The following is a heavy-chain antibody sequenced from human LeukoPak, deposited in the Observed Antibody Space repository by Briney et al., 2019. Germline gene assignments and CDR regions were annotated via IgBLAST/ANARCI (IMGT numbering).Heavy chain of an antibody. J-gene: IGHJ4*02. V-gene: IGHV4-34*01. Sequence: SETLSRTCAVYGGSLSGYYWTWVRQPPGKGLEWIGEINHSGGADYSPSLKSRVTISVDTSKNQFSLKLSSVTAADTAIYYCARDGRAGSLFAYWGQGTLVTVSS. CDR1: GGSLSGYY. CDR2: INHSGGA. CDR3: ARDGRAGSLFAY. D-gene: IGHD6-19*01.